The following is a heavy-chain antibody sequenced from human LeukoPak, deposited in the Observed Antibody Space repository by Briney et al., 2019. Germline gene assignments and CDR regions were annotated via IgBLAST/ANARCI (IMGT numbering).Heavy chain of an antibody. V-gene: IGHV1-69*13. CDR1: GGTFISYA. D-gene: IGHD2-21*02. J-gene: IGHJ4*02. CDR2: IIPIFGTA. CDR3: ARAYCGGDCYAHFDY. Sequence: SVKVSCKASGGTFISYAISWVRQAPGQGLEWMGGIIPIFGTANYAQKFQGRVTITADESTSTAHMELSSLRSEDTAVYYCARAYCGGDCYAHFDYWGQGTLVTVSS.